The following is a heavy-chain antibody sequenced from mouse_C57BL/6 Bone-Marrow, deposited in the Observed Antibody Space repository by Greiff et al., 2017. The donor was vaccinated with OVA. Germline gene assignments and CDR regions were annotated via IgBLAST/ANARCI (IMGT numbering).Heavy chain of an antibody. D-gene: IGHD1-1*01. CDR3: ARPYYYGRRDYAMDY. J-gene: IGHJ4*01. Sequence: EVKLVESGPVLVKPGASVKMSCKASGYTFTDYYMNWVKQSHGKSLEWIGVINPYNGGTSYNQKFKGKATLTVDKSSSTAYMELNSLTSEDSAVYYCARPYYYGRRDYAMDYWGQGTSVTVSS. V-gene: IGHV1-19*01. CDR1: GYTFTDYY. CDR2: INPYNGGT.